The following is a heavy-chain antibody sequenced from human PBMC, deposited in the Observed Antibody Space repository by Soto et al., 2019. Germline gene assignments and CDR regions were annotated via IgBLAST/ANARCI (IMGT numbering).Heavy chain of an antibody. CDR2: INHIRST. CDR1: SASLSSYY. D-gene: IGHD6-13*01. CDR3: ARLSGAAAGPGYYYYGIDV. V-gene: IGHV4-34*01. Sequence: KPXETLSLTCSVYSASLSSYYWSWIRQPPVKGLGWIGEINHIRSTNYNPSLKSRVPISVDTSKNHFSLKLSSVTAADTAVYYCARLSGAAAGPGYYYYGIDVWGQGTTVTVSS. J-gene: IGHJ6*02.